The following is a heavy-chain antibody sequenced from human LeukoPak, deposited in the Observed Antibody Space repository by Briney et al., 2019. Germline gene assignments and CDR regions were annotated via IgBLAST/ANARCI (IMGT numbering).Heavy chain of an antibody. CDR3: ARQVRGGVVVPAASYYFDY. V-gene: IGHV4-39*01. CDR2: IYYSGST. D-gene: IGHD2-2*01. Sequence: PSETLSLTCTVSGGSISSSSYYWGWIRQPPGKGLEWIGSIYYSGSTYYNPSLKSRVTISVDTSKNQFSLKLSSVTAADTAVYYCARQVRGGVVVPAASYYFDYWGQGTLVTVSS. J-gene: IGHJ4*02. CDR1: GGSISSSSYY.